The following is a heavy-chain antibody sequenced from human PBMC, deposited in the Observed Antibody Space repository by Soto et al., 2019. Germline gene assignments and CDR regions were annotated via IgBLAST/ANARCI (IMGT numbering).Heavy chain of an antibody. V-gene: IGHV1-69*02. Sequence: GASVKVSCKASGGTFSSYTISWVRQAPGQGLEWMGRIIPILGIANYAQKFQGRVTITADKSTSTAYMELSSLRSEDTAVYYCARVPGSSWQVDPQVGYYMDVWCKGTPVTVS. CDR1: GGTFSSYT. CDR3: ARVPGSSWQVDPQVGYYMDV. D-gene: IGHD6-13*01. J-gene: IGHJ6*03. CDR2: IIPILGIA.